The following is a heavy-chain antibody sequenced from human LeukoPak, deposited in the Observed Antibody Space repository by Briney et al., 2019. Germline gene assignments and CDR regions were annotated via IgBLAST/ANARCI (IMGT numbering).Heavy chain of an antibody. D-gene: IGHD5-12*01. V-gene: IGHV1-69*04. Sequence: SVKVSCKASGGTFSSYAISWVRQAPGQGLEWMGRIIPILGIANYAQKFQGRVTITADKSTSTAYMELSSLRSEDTAVYYCARRGYSGYDSGYWGQGTLVTVSS. J-gene: IGHJ4*02. CDR3: ARRGYSGYDSGY. CDR2: IIPILGIA. CDR1: GGTFSSYA.